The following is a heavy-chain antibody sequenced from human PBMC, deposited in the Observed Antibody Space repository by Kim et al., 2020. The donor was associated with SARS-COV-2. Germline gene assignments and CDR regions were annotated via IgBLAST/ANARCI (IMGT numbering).Heavy chain of an antibody. D-gene: IGHD3-10*01. J-gene: IGHJ6*02. Sequence: SVKVSCKASGGTFSSYTISWVRQAPGQGLEWMGRIIPILGIANYAQKFQGRVTITADKSTSTAYMELSSLRSEDTAVYYCARFLSSMVRGMIYYYYGMDVWGQGTTVTVSS. V-gene: IGHV1-69*02. CDR2: IIPILGIA. CDR3: ARFLSSMVRGMIYYYYGMDV. CDR1: GGTFSSYT.